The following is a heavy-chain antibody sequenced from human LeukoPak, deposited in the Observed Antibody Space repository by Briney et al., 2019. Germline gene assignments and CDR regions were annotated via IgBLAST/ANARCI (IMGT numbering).Heavy chain of an antibody. CDR1: GGSIGDDY. CDR3: ARRDLTMIDAFDI. V-gene: IGHV4-4*07. D-gene: IGHD3-22*01. Sequence: SETLSLTCTVSGGSIGDDYFTWIRQPAGKGLEWIGRIHSGGTTNYNPSLMSRVTISVDTSKNQFSLKLSSVTAADTAVYYCARRDLTMIDAFDIWGQGTMVTVSS. CDR2: IHSGGTT. J-gene: IGHJ3*02.